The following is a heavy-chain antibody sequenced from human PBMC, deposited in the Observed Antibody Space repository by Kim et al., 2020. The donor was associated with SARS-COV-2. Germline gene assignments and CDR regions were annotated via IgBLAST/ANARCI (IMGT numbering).Heavy chain of an antibody. CDR3: ARAPRVVTHYFNY. J-gene: IGHJ4*02. D-gene: IGHD3-3*01. CDR1: GFIFSNYA. V-gene: IGHV3-23*01. CDR2: ISGSGDDT. Sequence: GGSLRLSCEVSGFIFSNYAMSWVRQAPGKGLEWVSIISGSGDDTHYADSVQGRFTVSRDNSKNTLHLQMNSLRADDTAVYYCARAPRVVTHYFNYWGQGTLVTVSS.